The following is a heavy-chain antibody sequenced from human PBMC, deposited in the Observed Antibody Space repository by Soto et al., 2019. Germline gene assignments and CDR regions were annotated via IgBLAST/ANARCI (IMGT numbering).Heavy chain of an antibody. CDR1: GDSVSSNTAS. CDR2: TYFRSKWYN. CDR3: AKGDNLGPKTGYAFDP. J-gene: IGHJ5*02. Sequence: SQTLSLTCAISGDSVSSNTASWNWIRQSPSRGLEWLGRTYFRSKWYNDYAVSVKSRIIINPDTSNNQFSLQLNSVTPENTAVYFCAKGDNLGPKTGYAFDPWGQGALVTVSS. V-gene: IGHV6-1*01. D-gene: IGHD5-12*01.